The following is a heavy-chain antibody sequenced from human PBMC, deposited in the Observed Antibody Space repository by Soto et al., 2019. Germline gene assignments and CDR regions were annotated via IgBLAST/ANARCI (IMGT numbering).Heavy chain of an antibody. Sequence: PSETLSLTCAVSSGSISSSNWWSWVRQPPGKGLEWIGEIYHSGSTNYNPSLKSRVTISVDKSKNQFSLKLSSVTAADTAVYYCARQSMVRGGIRTWWFDPWGQGTLVTVSS. CDR1: SGSISSSNW. V-gene: IGHV4-4*02. D-gene: IGHD3-10*01. CDR3: ARQSMVRGGIRTWWFDP. CDR2: IYHSGST. J-gene: IGHJ5*02.